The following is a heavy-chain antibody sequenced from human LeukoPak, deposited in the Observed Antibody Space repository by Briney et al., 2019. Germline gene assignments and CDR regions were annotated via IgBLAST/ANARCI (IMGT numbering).Heavy chain of an antibody. Sequence: GGSLRLSCAASGFTFSSYSMNWVRQAPGKGMEWVSSISSSSSYIYYADSVKGRFTISRDNAKNSLYLQMNSLRAEDTAVYYCARDSGATVVTRGDYWGQGTLVTVSS. J-gene: IGHJ4*02. CDR3: ARDSGATVVTRGDY. D-gene: IGHD4-23*01. CDR1: GFTFSSYS. CDR2: ISSSSSYI. V-gene: IGHV3-21*01.